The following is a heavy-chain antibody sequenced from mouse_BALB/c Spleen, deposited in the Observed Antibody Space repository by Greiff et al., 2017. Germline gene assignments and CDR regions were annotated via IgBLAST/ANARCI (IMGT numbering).Heavy chain of an antibody. Sequence: EVQLQQSGAELVRPGALVKLSCKASGFNIKDYYMHWVKQRPEQGLEWIRWIDPENGNTIYDPKFQGKASITADTSSNTAYLQLSSLTSEDTAVYYCARGFITTATFAYWGQGTLVTVSA. J-gene: IGHJ3*01. D-gene: IGHD1-2*01. CDR2: IDPENGNT. CDR3: ARGFITTATFAY. V-gene: IGHV14-1*02. CDR1: GFNIKDYY.